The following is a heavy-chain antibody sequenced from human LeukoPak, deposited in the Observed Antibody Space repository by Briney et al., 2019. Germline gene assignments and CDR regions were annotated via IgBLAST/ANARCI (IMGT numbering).Heavy chain of an antibody. D-gene: IGHD1-26*01. Sequence: KPSETLSLTCTVSGGSISSYYWSWIRQPPGKGLEWIGYIYYSGNTKYNPSLKSRVTISVDTSKNQFSLKLSSVTAADTAVYYCARDVWSGSSLFDYWGQGTLVTVSS. CDR3: ARDVWSGSSLFDY. CDR1: GGSISSYY. CDR2: IYYSGNT. J-gene: IGHJ4*02. V-gene: IGHV4-59*12.